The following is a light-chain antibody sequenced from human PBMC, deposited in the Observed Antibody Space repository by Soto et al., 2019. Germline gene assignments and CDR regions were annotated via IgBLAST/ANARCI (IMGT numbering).Light chain of an antibody. CDR3: QHYNNWPPYT. J-gene: IGKJ2*01. CDR2: GAS. Sequence: EIVMTQSPATWSPSTDEISNLSCXXSQRISSNLAWYQQKPGQAPRLLIYGASTRATGVPARFSGSGSETGFTLTISNLQSEDCAVYYCQHYNNWPPYTFGQGTKVDIK. CDR1: QRISSN. V-gene: IGKV3D-15*01.